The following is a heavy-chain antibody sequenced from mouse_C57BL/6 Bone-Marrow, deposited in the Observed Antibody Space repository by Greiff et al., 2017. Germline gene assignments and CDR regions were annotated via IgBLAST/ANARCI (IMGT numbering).Heavy chain of an antibody. CDR1: GYTFTSYW. Sequence: VQLQQSGTVLARPGASVKMSCKTSGYTFTSYWMHWVKQRPGPGLEWIGAIYPGNSDTSYNQKFKGKAKLTAVTSASTAYMELSSLTNEDSAVYYCTREARTAQGRGAMDYWGQGTSVTVSS. CDR3: TREARTAQGRGAMDY. CDR2: IYPGNSDT. J-gene: IGHJ4*01. V-gene: IGHV1-5*01. D-gene: IGHD3-2*02.